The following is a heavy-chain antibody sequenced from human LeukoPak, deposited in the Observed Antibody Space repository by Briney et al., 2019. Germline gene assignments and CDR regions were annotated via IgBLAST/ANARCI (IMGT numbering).Heavy chain of an antibody. J-gene: IGHJ4*02. CDR3: ASGSATAIPIRGYYFDY. D-gene: IGHD2-2*02. CDR2: IIPIFGTA. V-gene: IGHV1-69*13. Sequence: SVKVSCKASGGTFSSYAISWVRQAPGQGLEWMGGIIPIFGTANYAQKFQGRVTITADESTSTAYMELSSLRSGDTAVYYCASGSATAIPIRGYYFDYWGQGTLVTVSS. CDR1: GGTFSSYA.